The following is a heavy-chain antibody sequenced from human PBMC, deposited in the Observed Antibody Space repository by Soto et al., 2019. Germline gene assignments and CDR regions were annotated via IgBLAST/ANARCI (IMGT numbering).Heavy chain of an antibody. V-gene: IGHV1-69*06. CDR1: GGTLSDHG. J-gene: IGHJ3*02. Sequence: QVQLEQSGAEVKKPGSSVKISCKASGGTLSDHGVSWLRQAPGQGLEWVGGTIPVFNTANYAPKFQGRVTIAADNSTNIAYMELGSMRSDETACYYCARGVYGSGNYYTGPSAFDIWGQGTLVIVSS. D-gene: IGHD3-10*01. CDR2: TIPVFNTA. CDR3: ARGVYGSGNYYTGPSAFDI.